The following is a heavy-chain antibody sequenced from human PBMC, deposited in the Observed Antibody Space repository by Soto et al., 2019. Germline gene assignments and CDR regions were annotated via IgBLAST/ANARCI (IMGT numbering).Heavy chain of an antibody. V-gene: IGHV1-69*06. Sequence: GASVKVSCKASGGTFSSYAISWVRQAPGQGLEWMGWIIPNYGKANYAQKFQGRVTITADKSTSTAYMELRSLRSDDTAVYYCARDPPSVGFDYWGQGTLVTVSS. J-gene: IGHJ4*02. CDR2: IIPNYGKA. CDR3: ARDPPSVGFDY. CDR1: GGTFSSYA.